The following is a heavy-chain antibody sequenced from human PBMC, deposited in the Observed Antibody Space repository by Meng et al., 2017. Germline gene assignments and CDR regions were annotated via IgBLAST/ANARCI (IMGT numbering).Heavy chain of an antibody. D-gene: IGHD6-19*01. CDR3: ARDRGAVAGTNFDY. CDR1: GGSISSSNW. CDR2: IYHSGST. Sequence: QLQPRESGPGLVKPSGTLSLTCAVSGGSISSSNWWSWVRQPPGKGLEWIGEIYHSGSTNYNPSLKSRVTISVDKSKNQFSLKLSSVTAADTAVYYCARDRGAVAGTNFDYWGQGTLVTVSS. J-gene: IGHJ4*02. V-gene: IGHV4-4*02.